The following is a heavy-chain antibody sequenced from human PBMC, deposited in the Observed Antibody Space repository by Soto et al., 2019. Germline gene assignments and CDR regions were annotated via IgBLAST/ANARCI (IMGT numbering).Heavy chain of an antibody. D-gene: IGHD1-1*01. CDR1: GGSITSYY. Sequence: SETLSLTCTVSGGSITSYYWSWIRQPPGKGLEWIGYIYCSGTTNNNPSLRSRVTISVDTSKNQFSLKLSSVTAADTAVYYCARGYPYFDYWGLGSLVTVSS. CDR3: ARGYPYFDY. J-gene: IGHJ4*02. CDR2: IYCSGTT. V-gene: IGHV4-59*01.